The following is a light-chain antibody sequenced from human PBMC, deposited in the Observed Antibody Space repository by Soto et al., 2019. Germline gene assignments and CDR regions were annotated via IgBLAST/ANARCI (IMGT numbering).Light chain of an antibody. Sequence: DIQMTQSPSSLSASVGDRVTITCRASQSISSYLNWYQQKPGKAPKLLIYAASSLQSGVPSRFSGSGSGTDFTLTISSLQPEDFATYYCQQSYSTLHTFGGGXKVXX. CDR2: AAS. J-gene: IGKJ4*01. V-gene: IGKV1-39*01. CDR3: QQSYSTLHT. CDR1: QSISSY.